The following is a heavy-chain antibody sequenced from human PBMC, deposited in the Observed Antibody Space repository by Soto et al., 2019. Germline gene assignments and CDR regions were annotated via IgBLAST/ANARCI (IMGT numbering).Heavy chain of an antibody. D-gene: IGHD3-10*01. CDR2: IYYSGST. V-gene: IGHV4-31*03. CDR3: ARATKYDYGSGSHHV. J-gene: IGHJ6*02. CDR1: DGSISSGTYY. Sequence: QVQLQESGPGLVEPSQTLSLTCTVSDGSISSGTYYWSWIRQHPGKGLEWIGYIYYSGSTYYNPSLKSRVTISIDTSKKQFSLKLSSVTAADTGVYSCARATKYDYGSGSHHVWGQGTTVTVSS.